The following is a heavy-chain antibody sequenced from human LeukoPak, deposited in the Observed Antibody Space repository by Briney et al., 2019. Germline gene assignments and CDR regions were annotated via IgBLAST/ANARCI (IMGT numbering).Heavy chain of an antibody. Sequence: PGRSLRLSCAASGFTFSSYAMHWVRQAPGKGLEWVAVISYDGSNKYYADSVKGRFTISRDNSKNTLYLQMNSLRAEDTAVYHCARAQGQLLRYFDWFSNWFDPWGQGTLVTVSS. CDR1: GFTFSSYA. CDR2: ISYDGSNK. J-gene: IGHJ5*02. V-gene: IGHV3-30*04. CDR3: ARAQGQLLRYFDWFSNWFDP. D-gene: IGHD3-9*01.